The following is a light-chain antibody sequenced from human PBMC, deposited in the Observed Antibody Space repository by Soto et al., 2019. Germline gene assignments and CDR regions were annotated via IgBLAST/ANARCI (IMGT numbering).Light chain of an antibody. V-gene: IGKV3-20*01. J-gene: IGKJ1*01. CDR2: DAS. Sequence: QSPGTLSVSPGERVTLSCRAIQRISNSYLAWYQQRPGQAPRLLIFDASNRATGIPDRFSGSGSGTDFTLTISSLEPEDSAVYYCQQYGYSPPWTVGQGAKAAIK. CDR1: QRISNSY. CDR3: QQYGYSPPWT.